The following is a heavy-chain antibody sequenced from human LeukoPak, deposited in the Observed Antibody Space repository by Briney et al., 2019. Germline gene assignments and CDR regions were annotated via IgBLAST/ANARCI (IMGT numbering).Heavy chain of an antibody. Sequence: GGSLRLSCAASGFTFNMYAMNWVRQAPGKGLEWVSVISGTGASTCYADSVKGRFTISRDNAKNSLYLQMNSLRAEDTALYYCAKGVFLTGYYSPFDYWGQGTLVTVSS. J-gene: IGHJ4*02. D-gene: IGHD3-9*01. CDR2: ISGTGAST. CDR1: GFTFNMYA. CDR3: AKGVFLTGYYSPFDY. V-gene: IGHV3-23*01.